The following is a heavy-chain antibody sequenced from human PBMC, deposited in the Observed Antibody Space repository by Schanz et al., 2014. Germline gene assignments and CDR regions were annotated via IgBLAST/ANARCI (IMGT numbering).Heavy chain of an antibody. Sequence: VQLLQFGGGVVQPGRSLRLSCAASGFTFSSYSMNWVRQAPGKGLEWVSSISSSGSYIYYADSVKGRFSISRDNAKNSLFLQMNRLRAEDTALYYCAIIGVMVAVAGTRADYWGQGTLVTVSS. CDR2: ISSSGSYI. J-gene: IGHJ4*02. V-gene: IGHV3-21*01. D-gene: IGHD6-19*01. CDR1: GFTFSSYS. CDR3: AIIGVMVAVAGTRADY.